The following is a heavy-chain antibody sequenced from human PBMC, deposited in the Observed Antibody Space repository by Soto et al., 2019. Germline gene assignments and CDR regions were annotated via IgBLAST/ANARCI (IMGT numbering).Heavy chain of an antibody. J-gene: IGHJ3*02. V-gene: IGHV4-61*01. CDR1: GGSVSSGSYY. D-gene: IGHD3-10*02. CDR3: AGAWGFSTYGGGRAFDI. CDR2: IYYSGST. Sequence: PSETLSLTCTVSGGSVSSGSYYWSWIRQPPGKGLEWIGYIYYSGSTNYNPSLKSRVTISVDTSKNQFSLKLSSVTAADPAECYCAGAWGFSTYGGGRAFDIWGQWTMVTVSS.